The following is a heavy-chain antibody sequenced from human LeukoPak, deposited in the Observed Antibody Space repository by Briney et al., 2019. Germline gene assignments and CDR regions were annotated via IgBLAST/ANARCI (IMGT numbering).Heavy chain of an antibody. Sequence: PGGSLRLSCAASGFTFSSYSMNWVRQAPGKGLEWVSSISSSSSYIDYADSVKGRFTISRDNAKNSLYLQMNSLRAEDTAVYYCARAAGRYAQYNWFDPWGQGTLVTVSS. J-gene: IGHJ5*02. CDR1: GFTFSSYS. V-gene: IGHV3-21*01. CDR2: ISSSSSYI. CDR3: ARAAGRYAQYNWFDP. D-gene: IGHD1-1*01.